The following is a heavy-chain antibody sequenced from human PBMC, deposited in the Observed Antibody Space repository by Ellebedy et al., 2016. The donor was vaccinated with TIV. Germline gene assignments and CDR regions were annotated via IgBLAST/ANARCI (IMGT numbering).Heavy chain of an antibody. J-gene: IGHJ6*02. CDR2: IIPILGIA. CDR1: GGTFSSYA. V-gene: IGHV1-69*04. Sequence: AASVKVSCKASGGTFSSYAISWVRQAPGQGLEWMGRIIPILGIANYAQKFQGRVTITADKSTSTAYMELSSLRSEDTAVYYCAVSVRGLSGYYYGMDVWGQGTTVTVSS. D-gene: IGHD3-16*02. CDR3: AVSVRGLSGYYYGMDV.